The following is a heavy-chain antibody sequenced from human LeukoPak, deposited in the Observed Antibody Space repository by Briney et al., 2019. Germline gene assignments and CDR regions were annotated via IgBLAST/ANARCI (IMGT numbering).Heavy chain of an antibody. J-gene: IGHJ6*03. D-gene: IGHD3-16*01. Sequence: GGSLRLSCAASGISFSNFGIHWVRQAPGKGLEWVASIRLDGNTKYYADSVRGRFTISRDNSKNTLYLQMSSLRAEDTAVYYCARDPLAYYYYMDVWGKGTTVTVSS. CDR2: IRLDGNTK. CDR1: GISFSNFG. CDR3: ARDPLAYYYYMDV. V-gene: IGHV3-30*02.